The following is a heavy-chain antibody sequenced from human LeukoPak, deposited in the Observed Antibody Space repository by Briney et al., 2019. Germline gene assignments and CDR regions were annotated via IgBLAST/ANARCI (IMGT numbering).Heavy chain of an antibody. CDR3: ARAVGTGFIDY. J-gene: IGHJ4*02. CDR2: ISYDGSNE. V-gene: IGHV3-30-3*01. CDR1: GFTFSYYA. D-gene: IGHD3-9*01. Sequence: GGSLRLSCAASGFTFSYYAMHWARQAPGRGLEWVAVISYDGSNEYYADSVKGRFTISRDNSKNTLYLQMNSLRAEDTAVYYCARAVGTGFIDYWGQGTLVTVSS.